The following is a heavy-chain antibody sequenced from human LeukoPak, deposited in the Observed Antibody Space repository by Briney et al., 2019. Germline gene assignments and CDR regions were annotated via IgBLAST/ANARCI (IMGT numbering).Heavy chain of an antibody. CDR2: IYHSGNT. Sequence: SQTLSLTCAVSGGSISSGGYSWTWIRQPPGKGLEWIGYIYHSGNTYYNPSLKSRVTISADRSKNQFSLKLSSVTAADTAVYYCAGASLAYCGGNCYYYWYFDLWGRGTLVTVSS. D-gene: IGHD2-21*02. V-gene: IGHV4-30-2*01. CDR3: AGASLAYCGGNCYYYWYFDL. CDR1: GGSISSGGYS. J-gene: IGHJ2*01.